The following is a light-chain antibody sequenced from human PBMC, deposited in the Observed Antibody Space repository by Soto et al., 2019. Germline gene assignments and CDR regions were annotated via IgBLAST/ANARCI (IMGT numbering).Light chain of an antibody. V-gene: IGLV2-8*01. J-gene: IGLJ3*02. Sequence: QAVVTQPPSASGSPGQSVTISCTGTSSDVGAYKYVSWYQQYPGKAPKLMIYEVNKRPSGVPDRFSGSKSGNTASLTVSGLQPEDEADYQCTSYSGSNIWVFGGGTKLTVL. CDR3: TSYSGSNIWV. CDR1: SSDVGAYKY. CDR2: EVN.